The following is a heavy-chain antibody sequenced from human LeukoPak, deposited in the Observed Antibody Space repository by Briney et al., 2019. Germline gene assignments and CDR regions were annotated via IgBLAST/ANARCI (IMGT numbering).Heavy chain of an antibody. Sequence: PGGSLRLSCAASGFTFSSYAMSWVRQAPGKGLEWVSTVSGSGGSTYYADSVKGRSTISRDNSKNTLYLQMNSLRADDTAVYYCAKTGSSGWYYFGYWGQGTLVTVSS. D-gene: IGHD6-19*01. J-gene: IGHJ4*02. V-gene: IGHV3-23*01. CDR3: AKTGSSGWYYFGY. CDR1: GFTFSSYA. CDR2: VSGSGGST.